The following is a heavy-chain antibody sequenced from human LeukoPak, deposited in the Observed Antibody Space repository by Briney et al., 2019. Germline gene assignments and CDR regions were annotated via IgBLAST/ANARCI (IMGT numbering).Heavy chain of an antibody. J-gene: IGHJ4*02. V-gene: IGHV4-59*08. Sequence: PSETLSLTCTVSGGSISSYYWSWIRQPPGKGLEWIGYIYYSGSTNHNPSLKSRVTISVDTSKNQFSLKLSSVTAADTAVYYCASRTDYYGSGLDDWGQGTLVTVSS. CDR3: ASRTDYYGSGLDD. CDR2: IYYSGST. CDR1: GGSISSYY. D-gene: IGHD3-10*01.